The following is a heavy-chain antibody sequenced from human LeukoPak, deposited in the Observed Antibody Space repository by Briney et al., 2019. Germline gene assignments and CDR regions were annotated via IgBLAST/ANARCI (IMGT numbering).Heavy chain of an antibody. CDR2: ISGPGPST. Sequence: GGSLRLSCAASGFSFRRYAMNWVRQAPGRGLEWVAVISGPGPSTVYADSVRGRFTISRDNSKNTLFLQLDSLRVEDTAIYYCAKEEMPHAFDLWGQGTMVTVSS. CDR3: AKEEMPHAFDL. CDR1: GFSFRRYA. J-gene: IGHJ3*01. V-gene: IGHV3-23*01. D-gene: IGHD5-24*01.